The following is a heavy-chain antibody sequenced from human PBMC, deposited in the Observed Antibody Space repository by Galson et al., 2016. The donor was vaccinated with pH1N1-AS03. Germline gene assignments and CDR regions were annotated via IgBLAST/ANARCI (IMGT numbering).Heavy chain of an antibody. CDR1: GLDFSDYY. CDR3: ARDLALAAGWYFDL. Sequence: SLRLSCAASGLDFSDYYISWIRQAPGKGLEWISYISGRASEIYYADSVKGRFTISRDNAKNSLYLQMNSLRAEDTAVYYCARDLALAAGWYFDLWGRGTLVTVSS. D-gene: IGHD6-13*01. V-gene: IGHV3-11*01. J-gene: IGHJ2*01. CDR2: ISGRASEI.